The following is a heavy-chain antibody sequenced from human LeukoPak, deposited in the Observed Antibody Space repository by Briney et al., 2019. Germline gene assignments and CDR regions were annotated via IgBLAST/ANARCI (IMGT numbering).Heavy chain of an antibody. Sequence: GGSLRLSCAASGCTFSNYALNWVRQAPGKGLEWVSASGTSGDTYYADSVRGRFTISRDNAKNMVYLQMSSLRAEDTALYYCAQKRPGTYPFDYWGQGTLVTVSS. CDR1: GCTFSNYA. V-gene: IGHV3-23*01. D-gene: IGHD6-13*01. CDR3: AQKRPGTYPFDY. J-gene: IGHJ4*02. CDR2: SGTSGDT.